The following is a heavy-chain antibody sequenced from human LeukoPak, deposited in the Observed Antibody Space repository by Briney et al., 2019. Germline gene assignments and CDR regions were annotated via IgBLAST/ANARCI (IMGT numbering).Heavy chain of an antibody. CDR1: GYTFTSYG. J-gene: IGHJ4*02. CDR2: ISAYNGNT. Sequence: GSVKVSCKASGYTFTSYGISWVRQAPGQGLEWMGWISAYNGNTNYAQKLQGRVTMTTDTSTSTAYMELRSLRSDDTAVYYCARDRDYVWGSYRTFDYWGQGTLVTVSS. D-gene: IGHD3-16*02. CDR3: ARDRDYVWGSYRTFDY. V-gene: IGHV1-18*01.